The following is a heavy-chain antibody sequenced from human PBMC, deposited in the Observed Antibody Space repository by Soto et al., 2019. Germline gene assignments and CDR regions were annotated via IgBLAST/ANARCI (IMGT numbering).Heavy chain of an antibody. V-gene: IGHV3-30-3*01. CDR2: ISYDGTSN. D-gene: IGHD3-10*01. CDR1: GFTFGYYA. Sequence: PGGSLRLSCAASGFTFGYYAMHWVRQAPGKGLEWMSFISYDGTSNNDADSVKGRFTISRDNSKNTLYLQMNSLRPEDTAVYYCARDSMGFDYWGQGTLVTVS. J-gene: IGHJ4*02. CDR3: ARDSMGFDY.